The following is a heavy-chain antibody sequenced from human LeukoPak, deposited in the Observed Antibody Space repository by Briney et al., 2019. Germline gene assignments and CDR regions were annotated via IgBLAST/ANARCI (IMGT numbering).Heavy chain of an antibody. J-gene: IGHJ4*02. V-gene: IGHV4-39*01. CDR2: IYYSGST. D-gene: IGHD6-19*01. Sequence: PSETLSLTCTVPGGSISSSSYYWGWIRQPPGKGLEWIGSIYYSGSTYYNPSLKSRVTISVDTSKNQFSLKLSSVTAADTAVYYCARSGYSSGWYRGGEFDYWGQGTLVTVSS. CDR1: GGSISSSSYY. CDR3: ARSGYSSGWYRGGEFDY.